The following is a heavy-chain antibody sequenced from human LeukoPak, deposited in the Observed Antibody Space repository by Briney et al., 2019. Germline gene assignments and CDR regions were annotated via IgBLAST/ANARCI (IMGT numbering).Heavy chain of an antibody. CDR2: ISYDGSNK. V-gene: IGHV3-30*03. CDR3: ARSHGSTTEFDY. Sequence: GGSLRLSCAASGFTFSSYGMHWVRQAPGKGLEWVAVISYDGSNKYYADSVKGRFTISRDNSKNTLYLQMNSLRAEDTAVYYCARSHGSTTEFDYWGQGTLVTVSS. CDR1: GFTFSSYG. J-gene: IGHJ4*02. D-gene: IGHD2-2*01.